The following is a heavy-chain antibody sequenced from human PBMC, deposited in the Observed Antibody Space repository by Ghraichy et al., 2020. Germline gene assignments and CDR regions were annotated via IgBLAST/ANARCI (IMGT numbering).Heavy chain of an antibody. CDR1: GYTFTSYG. V-gene: IGHV1-18*01. CDR3: ARDGSTVRGVVTPLLDY. CDR2: ISAYNGNT. J-gene: IGHJ4*02. Sequence: ASVKVSCKASGYTFTSYGISWVRQAPGQGLEWMGWISAYNGNTNYAQKLQGRVTMTTDTSTSTAYMELRSLRSDDTAVYYCARDGSTVRGVVTPLLDYWGQGTLVTVSS. D-gene: IGHD4-23*01.